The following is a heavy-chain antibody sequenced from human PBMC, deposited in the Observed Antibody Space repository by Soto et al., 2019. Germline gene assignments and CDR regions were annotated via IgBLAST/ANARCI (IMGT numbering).Heavy chain of an antibody. V-gene: IGHV4-34*01. CDR2: INDSGGT. CDR3: ARGQWLDNY. D-gene: IGHD6-19*01. CDR1: GGSFSGYS. J-gene: IGHJ4*02. Sequence: PSETLSLTCAVYGGSFSGYSWTCIRQSPGKGLEWIGEINDSGGTRYNPSLMSRVTISVDTSKNQFSLELTSMTAADTAMYYCARGQWLDNYWGQGTLVTVSS.